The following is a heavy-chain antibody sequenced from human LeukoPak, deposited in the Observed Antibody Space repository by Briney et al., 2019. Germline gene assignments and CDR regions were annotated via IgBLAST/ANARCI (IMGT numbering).Heavy chain of an antibody. CDR2: INPAGTST. V-gene: IGHV3-74*01. CDR1: GFTFSSDW. Sequence: GGSLILSCEASGFTFSSDWMHWVRQAPGKGLVWISRINPAGTSTYYADSVKGRFSISRDNAKNNLYLQMHSLGAEDTAVYYCARGISGNYGKFDYWGQGILVTVSS. D-gene: IGHD1-26*01. J-gene: IGHJ4*02. CDR3: ARGISGNYGKFDY.